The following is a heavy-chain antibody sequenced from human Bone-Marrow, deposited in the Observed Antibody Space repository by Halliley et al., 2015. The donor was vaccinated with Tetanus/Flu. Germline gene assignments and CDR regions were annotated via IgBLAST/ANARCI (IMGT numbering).Heavy chain of an antibody. CDR2: ISGSGGYT. V-gene: IGHV3-23*01. Sequence: VADISGSGGYTFYAESVKGRFTISRDNSNDTLYLQMNSLTADDTAVYYCVKNRGGTYQWYLNLWGRGTLVAVSS. CDR3: VKNRGGTYQWYLNL. D-gene: IGHD7-27*01. J-gene: IGHJ2*01.